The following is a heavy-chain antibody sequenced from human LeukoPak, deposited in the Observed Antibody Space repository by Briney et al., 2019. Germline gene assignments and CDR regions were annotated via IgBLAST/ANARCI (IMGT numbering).Heavy chain of an antibody. J-gene: IGHJ5*02. CDR2: IYHSGST. V-gene: IGHV4-38-2*02. D-gene: IGHD3-10*01. Sequence: TSETLSLTCTVSGYSISSGYYWGWIRQPPGKGLEWIGSIYHSGSTYYNPSLKSRVTISVDTSKNQFSLKLSSVTAADTAVYYCARDFSMVRGVIITFNWFDPWGQGTLVTVSS. CDR3: ARDFSMVRGVIITFNWFDP. CDR1: GYSISSGYY.